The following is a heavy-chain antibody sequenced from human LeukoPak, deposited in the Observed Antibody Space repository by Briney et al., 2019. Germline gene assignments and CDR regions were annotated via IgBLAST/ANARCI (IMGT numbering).Heavy chain of an antibody. J-gene: IGHJ3*02. Sequence: GGSLRLSCAASGFTFSNYWMHWVRQAPGKGLVWVSRINSDGSSTNYADSVKGRFIISRDIAKNTLYLQMNSLRAEDTAVYYCARGGRDGKSGAFDIWGQGTMVTVSS. V-gene: IGHV3-74*01. CDR2: INSDGSST. CDR1: GFTFSNYW. D-gene: IGHD2-21*02. CDR3: ARGGRDGKSGAFDI.